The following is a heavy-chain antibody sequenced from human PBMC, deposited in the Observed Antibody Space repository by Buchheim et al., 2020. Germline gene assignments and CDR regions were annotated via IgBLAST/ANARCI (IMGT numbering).Heavy chain of an antibody. V-gene: IGHV2-70*04. Sequence: QVTLKESGPALVKPTQTLTLTCTFSGFSLSTSGMRVSWIRQPPGKALEWLARIDWDDDKFYSSSLKTRPTTSKDTSKNQVVLTMSNMDAVDTATYYCARGIAVGYFQHWGQGTL. CDR3: ARGIAVGYFQH. CDR1: GFSLSTSGMR. J-gene: IGHJ1*01. CDR2: IDWDDDK. D-gene: IGHD6-19*01.